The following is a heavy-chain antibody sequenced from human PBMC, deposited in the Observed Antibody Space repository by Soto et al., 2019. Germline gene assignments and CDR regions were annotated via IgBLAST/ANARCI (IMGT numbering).Heavy chain of an antibody. CDR3: ARERGGYGLFDS. CDR1: GGSISNAAYS. D-gene: IGHD5-18*01. Sequence: SETLSLTCTVSGGSISNAAYSWSWIRQPPGKGLEWIGYIYPSGMPFYNPSLRSRVTISIDRSNDQFSLNLKSVTAADTAVYYCARERGGYGLFDSQGQGTLVTVSS. J-gene: IGHJ4*02. V-gene: IGHV4-30-2*01. CDR2: IYPSGMP.